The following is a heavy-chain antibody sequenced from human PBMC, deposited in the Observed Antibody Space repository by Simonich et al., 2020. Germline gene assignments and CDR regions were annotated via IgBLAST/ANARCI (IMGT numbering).Heavy chain of an antibody. CDR2: IKQDGSEK. V-gene: IGHV3-7*01. J-gene: IGHJ6*03. D-gene: IGHD7-27*01. CDR3: ARDGLGTAYYYYMDV. CDR1: GFTFSSYW. Sequence: EVQLLESGGGLVQPGGSLRLSCAASGFTFSSYWMSWVRHAPGRGLEWVANIKQDGSEKYYVDCVKGRFTISRDNAKNSLYLQMNSLRAEDTAVYYCARDGLGTAYYYYMDVWGKGTTVTVSS.